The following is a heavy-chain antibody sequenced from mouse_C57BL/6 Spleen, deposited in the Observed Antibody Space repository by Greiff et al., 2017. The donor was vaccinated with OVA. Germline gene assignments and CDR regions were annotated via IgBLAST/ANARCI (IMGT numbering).Heavy chain of an antibody. CDR3: AREGYDGAWFAY. CDR2: IYPGDGDT. CDR1: GYAFSSSW. J-gene: IGHJ3*01. Sequence: QVHVKQSGPELVKPGASVKISCKASGYAFSSSWMNWVKQRPGKGLEWIGRIYPGDGDTNYNGKFKGKATLTADKSSSTAYMQLSSLTSEDSAVYFCAREGYDGAWFAYWGQGTLVTVSA. V-gene: IGHV1-82*01. D-gene: IGHD2-2*01.